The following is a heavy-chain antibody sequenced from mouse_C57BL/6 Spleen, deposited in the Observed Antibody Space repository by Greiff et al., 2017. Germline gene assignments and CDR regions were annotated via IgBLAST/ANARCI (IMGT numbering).Heavy chain of an antibody. Sequence: QVQLQQSGAELVRPGASVKLSCKASGYTFTDYYINWVKQRPGQGLEWIARIYPGSGNTYYNEKFKGKATLTAEKSSSTAYLQLSRLTSEDSAVYFCATRGGYWGQGTSVTVSS. J-gene: IGHJ4*01. CDR3: ATRGGY. CDR1: GYTFTDYY. CDR2: IYPGSGNT. V-gene: IGHV1-76*01.